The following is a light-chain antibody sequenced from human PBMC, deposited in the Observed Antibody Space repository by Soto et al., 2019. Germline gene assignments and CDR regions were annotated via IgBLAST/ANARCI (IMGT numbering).Light chain of an antibody. J-gene: IGKJ1*01. CDR1: QSVSSN. CDR2: GAS. Sequence: EIVMTQSPATLSVSPGGRATLSCRASQSVSSNLAWYQQKRGQAPRLLIYGASTRATGIPARFSGSGSGTEFTLTISSLQSEDFAVYYCLQYNNWPPWTFGQGTKVEIK. CDR3: LQYNNWPPWT. V-gene: IGKV3-15*01.